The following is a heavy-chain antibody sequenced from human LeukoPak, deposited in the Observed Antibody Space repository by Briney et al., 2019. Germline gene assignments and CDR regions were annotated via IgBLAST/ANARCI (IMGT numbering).Heavy chain of an antibody. CDR2: ISGSGGST. D-gene: IGHD1-26*01. V-gene: IGHV3-23*01. J-gene: IGHJ4*02. CDR3: AKDEDFGLLPFDY. CDR1: GFTFSSYA. Sequence: EAGGSLRLSCAASGFTFSSYAMSWVRQAPGKGLEWVSAISGSGGSTYYADSVKGRFTISRDNSKNTLYLQMNSLRAEDTAVYYCAKDEDFGLLPFDYWGQGTLVTVSS.